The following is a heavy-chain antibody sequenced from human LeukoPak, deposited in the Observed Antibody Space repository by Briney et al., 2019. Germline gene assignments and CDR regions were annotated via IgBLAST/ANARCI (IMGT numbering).Heavy chain of an antibody. Sequence: SVKVSCKASGGTFSNYAISWVRQAPGQGLEWMGEIIPIFGTTNYAQKFQGRVTITADKSTSTAYMELNSLRSEDTAVYYCARGRSGYIFLDYWGLGTLVTVSS. CDR2: IIPIFGTT. V-gene: IGHV1-69*06. CDR1: GGTFSNYA. D-gene: IGHD5-12*01. J-gene: IGHJ4*02. CDR3: ARGRSGYIFLDY.